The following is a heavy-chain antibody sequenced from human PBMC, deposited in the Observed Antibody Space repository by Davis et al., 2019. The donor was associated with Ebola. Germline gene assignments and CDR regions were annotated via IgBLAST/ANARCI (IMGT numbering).Heavy chain of an antibody. V-gene: IGHV3-23*01. J-gene: IGHJ5*02. CDR2: ISGSGATT. CDR3: ARPNRGISAGP. Sequence: GGSLRLSCAASGFTFSSYAMSWVRQAPGKGLEWVSGISGSGATTYYADSVKGRFTISRDNTKNSLYLQMNSLRADDTAMYYCARPNRGISAGPWGQGTLVTVSS. D-gene: IGHD1-14*01. CDR1: GFTFSSYA.